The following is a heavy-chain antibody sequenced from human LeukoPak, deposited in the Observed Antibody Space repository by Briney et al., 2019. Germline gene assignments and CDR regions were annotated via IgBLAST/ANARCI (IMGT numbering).Heavy chain of an antibody. CDR1: GASISSYY. CDR2: RHYRGTT. Sequence: PSETLSLTCTVSGASISSYYWSWIRQPPGKGLEWIASRHYRGTTNYNPSLESRVTISVDTSKNQFSLKLSSVTAADTAVYYCARRRFNWFDPWGQETLVTVSS. CDR3: ARRRFNWFDP. J-gene: IGHJ5*02. V-gene: IGHV4-59*01.